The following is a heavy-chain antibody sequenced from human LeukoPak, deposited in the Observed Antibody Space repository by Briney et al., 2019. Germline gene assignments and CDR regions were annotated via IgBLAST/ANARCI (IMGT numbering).Heavy chain of an antibody. J-gene: IGHJ4*02. Sequence: GGSLRLSCAASGFTFSSYSMNWVRQAPGKGLEWVSYISSSSSTIYYADSVKGRFTISRDNSKNTLYLQMNSLRAEDTAVYYCARLDYVWGSYRYIGTLFDYWGQGTLVTVSS. CDR2: ISSSSSTI. V-gene: IGHV3-48*01. CDR1: GFTFSSYS. D-gene: IGHD3-16*02. CDR3: ARLDYVWGSYRYIGTLFDY.